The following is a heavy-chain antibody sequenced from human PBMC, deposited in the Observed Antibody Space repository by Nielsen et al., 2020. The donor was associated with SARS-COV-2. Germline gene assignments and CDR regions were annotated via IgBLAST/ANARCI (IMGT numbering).Heavy chain of an antibody. CDR3: AKDVRIVVVTAIPDY. Sequence: GESLKISCAASGFTFSSYAMSWVRQAPGKGLEWVAVISYDGSNKYYADSVKGRFTISRDNSKNTLYLQMNSLRAEDTAVYYCAKDVRIVVVTAIPDYWGQGTLVTVSS. J-gene: IGHJ4*02. D-gene: IGHD2-21*02. CDR1: GFTFSSYA. CDR2: ISYDGSNK. V-gene: IGHV3-30*18.